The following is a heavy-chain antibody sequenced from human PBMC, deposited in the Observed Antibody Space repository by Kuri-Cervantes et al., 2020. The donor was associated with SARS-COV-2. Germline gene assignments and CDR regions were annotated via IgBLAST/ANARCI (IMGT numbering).Heavy chain of an antibody. Sequence: ASVKVSCKVSGYTLTELSMHWVRRAPGKGLEWMGGFDPEDGETIYAQKFQGRVTMTEDTSTDTAYMELSSLRSEDTAVYYCATGIGYCSGGSCYNYYYGMDVWGQGTTVTVSS. J-gene: IGHJ6*02. CDR1: GYTLTELS. CDR3: ATGIGYCSGGSCYNYYYGMDV. CDR2: FDPEDGET. V-gene: IGHV1-24*01. D-gene: IGHD2-15*01.